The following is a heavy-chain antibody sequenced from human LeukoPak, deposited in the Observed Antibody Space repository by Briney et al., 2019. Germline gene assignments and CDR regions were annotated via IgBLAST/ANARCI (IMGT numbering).Heavy chain of an antibody. CDR3: ATTDTTCY. Sequence: PGGSLRLSCAASGFTFSSYSMNWVRQAPGKGLEWPSYISSSIGTTYYADSLKGRFTISRDNSKNTLYLEINSLSADDTAVYYCATTDTTCYWGQGTLVTVSS. CDR1: GFTFSSYS. CDR2: ISSSIGTT. V-gene: IGHV3-48*01. J-gene: IGHJ4*02. D-gene: IGHD1-14*01.